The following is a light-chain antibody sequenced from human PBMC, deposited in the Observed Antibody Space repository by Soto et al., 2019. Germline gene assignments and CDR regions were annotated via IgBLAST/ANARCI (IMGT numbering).Light chain of an antibody. CDR3: QQYGSSPT. CDR2: GAS. V-gene: IGKV3-20*01. Sequence: EIVLTQSPGTLSLSPGERATLSCRASQSVSSSYLAWYQQKPGQAPRLLIYGASSRATGIPDRFSGSGSGTDFTLTTSRLEPEDFALYYCQQYGSSPTLGQGTKVDI. CDR1: QSVSSSY. J-gene: IGKJ1*01.